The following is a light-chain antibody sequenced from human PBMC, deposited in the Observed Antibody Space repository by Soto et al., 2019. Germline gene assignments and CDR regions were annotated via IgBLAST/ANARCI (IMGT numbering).Light chain of an antibody. V-gene: IGLV2-8*01. J-gene: IGLJ1*01. CDR2: EVN. CDR3: FSYEDSNTFV. CDR1: SSDVGGSKY. Sequence: QSVLSQPPSASGSPGQSVSISCSGGSSDVGGSKYVSWYQVKPGKAPKLIIYEVNRRPEGAPYRFSGSKSGNTASLTVSGLQAEDEGDYYCFSYEDSNTFVFGSGTKVTVL.